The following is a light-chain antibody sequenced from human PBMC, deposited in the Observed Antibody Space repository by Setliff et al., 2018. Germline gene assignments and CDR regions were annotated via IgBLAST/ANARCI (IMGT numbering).Light chain of an antibody. CDR2: DVN. CDR3: SSYTSLSTRV. V-gene: IGLV2-11*01. Sequence: QSVLSQPRSVSGSPGQSVTISCTGTSSDVGAYVHVSWYQQHPDTAPKLILYDVNNRPSGVPDRFSGSKFGNTASLTISGLQTEDEADYYCSSYTSLSTRVFGTGTKVTVL. J-gene: IGLJ1*01. CDR1: SSDVGAYVH.